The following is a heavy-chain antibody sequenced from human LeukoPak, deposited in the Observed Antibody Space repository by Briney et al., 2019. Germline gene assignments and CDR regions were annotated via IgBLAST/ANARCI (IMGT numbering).Heavy chain of an antibody. CDR1: GGSISSYY. V-gene: IGHV4-59*08. D-gene: IGHD6-13*01. J-gene: IGHJ5*02. CDR3: ARSLIAAAASFDP. CDR2: IYYSGST. Sequence: SETLSLTCTVSGGSISSYYWSWIWQPPGKGLEWIGYIYYSGSTNYNPSLKSRVTISVDTSKNQFSLKLSSVTAADTAVYYCARSLIAAAASFDPWGQGTLVTVSS.